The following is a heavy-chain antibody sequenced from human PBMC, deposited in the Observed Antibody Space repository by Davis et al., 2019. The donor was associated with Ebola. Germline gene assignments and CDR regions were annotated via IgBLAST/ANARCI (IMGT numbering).Heavy chain of an antibody. J-gene: IGHJ6*02. CDR2: INSDGSST. CDR1: GFTFSSYW. Sequence: HTGGSLRLSCAASGFTFSSYWMHWVRQAPGKGLVWVSRINSDGSSTSYADSVKGRFTISRDNAKNSLYLQMNSLRAEDTAVYYCARITKRYYYYGMDVWGQGTTVTVSS. V-gene: IGHV3-74*01. CDR3: ARITKRYYYYGMDV. D-gene: IGHD2-2*01.